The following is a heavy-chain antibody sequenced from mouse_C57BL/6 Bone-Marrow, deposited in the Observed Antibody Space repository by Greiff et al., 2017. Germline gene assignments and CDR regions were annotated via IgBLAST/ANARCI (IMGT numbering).Heavy chain of an antibody. D-gene: IGHD2-3*01. CDR1: GFTFSSYA. J-gene: IGHJ4*01. V-gene: IGHV5-9-1*02. CDR3: TRDRDGYWYYAMDY. Sequence: EVKLVASGEGLVKPGGSLKLSCAASGFTFSSYALSWVRQTPEKRLEWVAYISSGGDYIYYADTVKGRFTISRDNARNTLYLQMSSLKSEDTAMYYCTRDRDGYWYYAMDYWGQGTSVTVSS. CDR2: ISSGGDYI.